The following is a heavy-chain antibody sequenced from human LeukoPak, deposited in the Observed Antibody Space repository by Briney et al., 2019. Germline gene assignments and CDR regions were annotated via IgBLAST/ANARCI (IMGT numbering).Heavy chain of an antibody. D-gene: IGHD2-15*01. CDR2: IYYSGST. Sequence: SETLSLTCTASGGSISSSSYYWGWIRQPPGKGLEWIGSIYYSGSTYYNPSLKSRVTISVDTSKNQFSLKLSSVTAADTAVYYCARGYSLDYFDYWGQGTLVTVSS. V-gene: IGHV4-39*07. J-gene: IGHJ4*02. CDR3: ARGYSLDYFDY. CDR1: GGSISSSSYY.